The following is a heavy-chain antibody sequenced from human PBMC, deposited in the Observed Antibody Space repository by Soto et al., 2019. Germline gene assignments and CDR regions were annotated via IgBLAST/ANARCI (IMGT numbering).Heavy chain of an antibody. CDR2: ISGSGGTT. J-gene: IGHJ4*02. Sequence: EVQLLESGGGLVQPGGSLRISCLASGFTFSSNSMSWVCQAPGKGLEWVSAISGSGGTTFHADSVKGRFAVSRDNSNSTLYLEMDSLSAEDTAVYYCAKQRADFGSGSDTFFLDNWGRGTLVTVSS. D-gene: IGHD3-10*01. V-gene: IGHV3-23*01. CDR1: GFTFSSNS. CDR3: AKQRADFGSGSDTFFLDN.